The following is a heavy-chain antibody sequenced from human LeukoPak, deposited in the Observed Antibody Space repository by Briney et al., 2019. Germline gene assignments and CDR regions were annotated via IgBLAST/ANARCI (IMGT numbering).Heavy chain of an antibody. CDR2: IKSKTDGGTT. J-gene: IGHJ4*02. CDR3: TTAGTVTTRATLYYFDY. D-gene: IGHD4-17*01. Sequence: GGSLRLSCAASGFTFSNAWMSWVRQAPGKGLEWVGRIKSKTDGGTTDYAAPMKGRFTISRDDSKNTLYLQMNSLKTEDTAVYYCTTAGTVTTRATLYYFDYWGQGTLVTVSS. V-gene: IGHV3-15*01. CDR1: GFTFSNAW.